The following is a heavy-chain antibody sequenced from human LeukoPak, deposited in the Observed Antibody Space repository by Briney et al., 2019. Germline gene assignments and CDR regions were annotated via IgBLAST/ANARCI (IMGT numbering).Heavy chain of an antibody. V-gene: IGHV3-21*01. D-gene: IGHD3-10*02. CDR3: AELGITMIGGV. Sequence: GGSLRLSCAASGFTFSSYSMNWVRQAPGKGLEWVSSISSSSSYIYHADSVKGRLTISRDNAKNSLYLQMNSLRAEDTAVYYCAELGITMIGGVWGKGTTVTISS. CDR2: ISSSSSYI. CDR1: GFTFSSYS. J-gene: IGHJ6*04.